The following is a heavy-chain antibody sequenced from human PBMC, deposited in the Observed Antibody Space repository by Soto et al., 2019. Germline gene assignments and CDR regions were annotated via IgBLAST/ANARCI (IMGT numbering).Heavy chain of an antibody. D-gene: IGHD3-16*01. CDR3: TTDATSYRIMITFGGVQDAFDI. V-gene: IGHV3-15*01. CDR1: GFTFSNAW. Sequence: GGSLRLSCAASGFTFSNAWMSWVRQAPGKGLEWVGRIKSKTDGGTTDYAAPVKGRFTISRDDSKNTLYLQMNSLKTEDTAVYYCTTDATSYRIMITFGGVQDAFDIWGQGTMVTVSS. J-gene: IGHJ3*02. CDR2: IKSKTDGGTT.